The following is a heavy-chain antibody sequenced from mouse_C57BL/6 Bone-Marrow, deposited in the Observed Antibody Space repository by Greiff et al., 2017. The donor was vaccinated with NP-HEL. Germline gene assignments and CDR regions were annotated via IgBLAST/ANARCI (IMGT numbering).Heavy chain of an antibody. D-gene: IGHD2-4*01. Sequence: VQLQQSGAELVKPGASVKMSCKASGYTFTSYWITWVKQRPGQGLEWIGDIYPGSGSTNYNEKFKSKATLTVDTSSSTAYMQLSSLTSEDSAVYYCAREADYLYYAMDYWGQGTSVTVSS. V-gene: IGHV1-55*01. J-gene: IGHJ4*01. CDR3: AREADYLYYAMDY. CDR2: IYPGSGST. CDR1: GYTFTSYW.